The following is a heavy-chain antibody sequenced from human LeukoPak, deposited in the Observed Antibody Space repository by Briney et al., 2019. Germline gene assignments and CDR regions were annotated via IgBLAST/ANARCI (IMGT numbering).Heavy chain of an antibody. D-gene: IGHD3-22*01. J-gene: IGHJ4*02. V-gene: IGHV3-15*01. CDR1: GFTFSNAW. CDR2: IKSKTDGGTT. Sequence: GGSLRLSCAASGFTFSNAWMSWVRQAPGKGLEWVGRIKSKTDGGTTDYAAPVKGRFTISRDDSKNTLYLQRNSLKTEDTAVYYCTTSLTYYYDSSGYPFDYWGQGTLVTVSS. CDR3: TTSLTYYYDSSGYPFDY.